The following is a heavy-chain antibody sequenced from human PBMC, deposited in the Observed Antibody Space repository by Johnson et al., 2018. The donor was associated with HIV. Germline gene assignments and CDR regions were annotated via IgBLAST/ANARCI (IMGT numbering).Heavy chain of an antibody. CDR3: TTLEYSSSPGGYGAFDI. D-gene: IGHD6-6*01. Sequence: VQLVESGGGVVQPGRSLRLSCAASGFTFSSYGMHWVRQAPVKGLEWVAVIWYDGSNKYYADSVKGRFTISRDNSTNTLYLQMNSLRAEDTAVYYCTTLEYSSSPGGYGAFDIWGQGTMVTVSS. J-gene: IGHJ3*02. CDR2: IWYDGSNK. CDR1: GFTFSSYG. V-gene: IGHV3-33*01.